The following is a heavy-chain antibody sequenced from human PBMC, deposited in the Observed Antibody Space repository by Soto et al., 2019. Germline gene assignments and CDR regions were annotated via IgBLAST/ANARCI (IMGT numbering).Heavy chain of an antibody. V-gene: IGHV3-23*01. CDR3: AKPLYSSGWSKFDY. J-gene: IGHJ4*02. CDR2: ISGGGDTT. D-gene: IGHD6-19*01. CDR1: GFTFSSHA. Sequence: EVQLLESGGGLVQPGGSLRLSCAASGFTFSSHAMSWVRQAPGKGLEWVSGISGGGDTTYYADSVRGRFTISRDNPKSTLYLLMNSLSAEDSALYYCAKPLYSSGWSKFDYWGQGILVTVSS.